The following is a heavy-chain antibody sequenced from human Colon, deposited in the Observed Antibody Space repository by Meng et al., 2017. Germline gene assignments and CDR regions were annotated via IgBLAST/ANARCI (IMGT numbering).Heavy chain of an antibody. D-gene: IGHD3-16*01. Sequence: SETLSLTCTVSGGSISSSSYYWGWIRQPPGKGLEWIGRIYYSGRTYYNPSLKSRVTISVDTSKNQFSLKLSSVTAADTAVYYCARVTVSRVDYWGQGTLVTVSS. CDR3: ARVTVSRVDY. V-gene: IGHV4-39*07. CDR1: GGSISSSSYY. J-gene: IGHJ4*02. CDR2: IYYSGRT.